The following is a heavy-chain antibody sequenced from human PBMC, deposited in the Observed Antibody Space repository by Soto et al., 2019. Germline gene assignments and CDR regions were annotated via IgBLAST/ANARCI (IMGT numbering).Heavy chain of an antibody. V-gene: IGHV3-48*03. Sequence: EVQLVESGGGLVQPGGSLRLSCAASGFTFSIYEMNWVRQAPGKGLEWISHISISGHNMYYADSVKGRFSISRDNARNSLYLQMDSLRAEDTAVYYCARGWAALSCIGNCAFHFGDNWGQGTLVTVSS. CDR2: ISISGHNM. CDR1: GFTFSIYE. J-gene: IGHJ4*02. D-gene: IGHD2-15*01. CDR3: ARGWAALSCIGNCAFHFGDN.